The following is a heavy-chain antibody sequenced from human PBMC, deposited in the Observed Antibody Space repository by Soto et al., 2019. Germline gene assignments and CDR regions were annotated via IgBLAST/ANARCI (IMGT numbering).Heavy chain of an antibody. CDR1: GFTFSSYS. V-gene: IGHV3-21*01. Sequence: GGSLRLSCAASGFTFSSYSMNWVRHAPVRGLEWVSSISSSSSYIYYADSVKGRFTISRDNAKNSLYLQMNSLRAEDTAVYYCARERATLNDHDAFDIWGKGTMVTVSS. D-gene: IGHD1-26*01. J-gene: IGHJ3*02. CDR3: ARERATLNDHDAFDI. CDR2: ISSSSSYI.